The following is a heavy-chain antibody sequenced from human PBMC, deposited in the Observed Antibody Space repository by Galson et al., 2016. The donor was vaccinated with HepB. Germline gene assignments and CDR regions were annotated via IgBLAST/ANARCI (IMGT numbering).Heavy chain of an antibody. CDR3: AIQQNYLFDS. CDR1: GVSITSDNYF. D-gene: IGHD1-7*01. CDR2: ISNFGSP. V-gene: IGHV4-31*06. J-gene: IGHJ4*02. Sequence: TLSLTCTVSGVSITSDNYFWSWVRQYPGKGLEWIGYISNFGSPPYDPSLKSRVTMSHDTSTNPYSPRLSSVTAADPAAYYWAIQQNYLFDSWGLGTLVTVSS.